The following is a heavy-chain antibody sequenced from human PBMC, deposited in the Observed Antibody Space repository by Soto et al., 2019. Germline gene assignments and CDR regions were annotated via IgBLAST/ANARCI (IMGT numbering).Heavy chain of an antibody. D-gene: IGHD4-17*01. CDR1: GGTVSRFL. V-gene: IGHV1-69*01. Sequence: QVQLGQSGAEVKKPGSSVKVSCKASGGTVSRFLINWVRQAPGQGLEWMGGIVPMCGTTNYARKFQGRVTITADESTSTAYIELTSLRSQDTAVYYCAREIGYGDFSAALLDWGQGTLVTVSS. CDR2: IVPMCGTT. CDR3: AREIGYGDFSAALLD. J-gene: IGHJ4*02.